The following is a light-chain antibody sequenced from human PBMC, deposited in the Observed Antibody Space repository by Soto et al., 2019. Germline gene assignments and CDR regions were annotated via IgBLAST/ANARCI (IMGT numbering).Light chain of an antibody. Sequence: EIVLTQSPGTLSLSPGERATLSCRARQSVSSSYLAWYQQKPGQAPRLLIYGASSRATGIPDRFSGSGSGTDFTLTISRLEPEDFAVYYCQQYGCSPYTFGQGTKLEIK. CDR2: GAS. CDR1: QSVSSSY. J-gene: IGKJ2*01. V-gene: IGKV3-20*01. CDR3: QQYGCSPYT.